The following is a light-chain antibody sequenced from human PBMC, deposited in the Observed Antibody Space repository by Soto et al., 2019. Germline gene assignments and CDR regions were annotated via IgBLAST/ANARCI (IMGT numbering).Light chain of an antibody. J-gene: IGKJ5*01. CDR3: QQYHTSSIT. Sequence: DIQMTQSPSTLSASLGDRVTITCQASQTISSWLAWYQQKPGKAPNLLIYDASTLERGVPSRFSGTGSGTEFTLTIDRLQPDDFATYYCQQYHTSSITFGQGTRLEI. V-gene: IGKV1-5*01. CDR2: DAS. CDR1: QTISSW.